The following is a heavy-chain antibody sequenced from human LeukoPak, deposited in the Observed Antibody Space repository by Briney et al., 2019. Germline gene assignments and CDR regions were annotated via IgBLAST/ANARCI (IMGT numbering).Heavy chain of an antibody. V-gene: IGHV1-46*01. CDR3: ARSEAAYYDILTGRGGYFDY. CDR2: INPSGGST. J-gene: IGHJ4*02. D-gene: IGHD3-9*01. CDR1: GYTFTSYY. Sequence: GASVKVSCKASGYTFTSYYMHWVRQAPGQGLEWMGIINPSGGSTSYAQKFQGRVTMTRDMSTSTVYMELSSLRSEDTAVYYCARSEAAYYDILTGRGGYFDYWGQGTLVTVSS.